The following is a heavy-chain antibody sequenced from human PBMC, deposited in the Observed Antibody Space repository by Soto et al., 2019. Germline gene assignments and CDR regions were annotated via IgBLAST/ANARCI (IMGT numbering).Heavy chain of an antibody. J-gene: IGHJ3*02. CDR2: ILPVFGTP. CDR1: GYTFTSYD. CDR3: ARGAATKIVVVMYDALEI. V-gene: IGHV1-69*13. D-gene: IGHD3-22*01. Sequence: SVKVSCKASGYTFTSYDINWVRQATGQGLEWMGGILPVFGTPHYAQKFQGRVTIRADESTRTAYMELSSLGSEDTAVYYCARGAATKIVVVMYDALEIWGQGTMVTVSS.